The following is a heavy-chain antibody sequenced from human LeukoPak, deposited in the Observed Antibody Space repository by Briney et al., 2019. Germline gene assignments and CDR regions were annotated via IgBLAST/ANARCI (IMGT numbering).Heavy chain of an antibody. CDR3: PRNGRYCIITSCYGYYGMDV. D-gene: IGHD2-2*01. J-gene: IGHJ6*02. V-gene: IGHV3-23*01. Sequence: PGGSLPLSFATSGLTFSSYAMSWLRQAPGKGLDWVSTIGGRSTFYADSVKGRFALSRDHSKNKVDLQVNRLEHSATAVYSFPRNGRYCIITSCYGYYGMDVCGQGSTVTVSS. CDR1: GLTFSSYA. CDR2: IGGRST.